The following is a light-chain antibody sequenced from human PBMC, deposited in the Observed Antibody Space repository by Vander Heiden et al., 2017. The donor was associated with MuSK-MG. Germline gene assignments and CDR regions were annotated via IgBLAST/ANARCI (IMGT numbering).Light chain of an antibody. CDR3: HHDYSKIL. CDR1: QSVGSR. V-gene: IGKV3-15*01. CDR2: DAF. Sequence: DILMTQSPVTLSVSPGERATLSCRASQSVGSRLAWYQQKPGQAPRLLIYDAFNSANGIPDRFSGGGYGKEFTLTSNRRQYEDSAIYYLHHDYSKILFGHGTTVEIK. J-gene: IGKJ3*01.